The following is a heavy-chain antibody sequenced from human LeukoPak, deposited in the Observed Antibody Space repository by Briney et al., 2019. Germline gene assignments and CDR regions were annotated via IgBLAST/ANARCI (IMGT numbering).Heavy chain of an antibody. CDR3: ARVGHHMVRGVTPFDY. V-gene: IGHV1-2*02. D-gene: IGHD3-10*01. J-gene: IGHJ4*02. CDR1: GYTFTGYY. CDR2: INPNSGGT. Sequence: GASVKVSCKASGYTFTGYYMHWVRQAPGQGLEWMGWINPNSGGTNYAQKFQGRVTMTRDTSISTAYMELSRPRSDDTAVYYCARVGHHMVRGVTPFDYWGQGTLVTVSS.